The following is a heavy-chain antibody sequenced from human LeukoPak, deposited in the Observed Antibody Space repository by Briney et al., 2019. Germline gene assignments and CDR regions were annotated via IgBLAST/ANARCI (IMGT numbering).Heavy chain of an antibody. Sequence: PGGSLRLSCAASGFTFDDYAMYWVRQAPGKGLEWVSAISWDSGTIGYADSAKGRFTISRDNAKKSLYLQMNSLRVEDTALYYCAKSQALAGTFDYWGQGTLVTVSS. CDR3: AKSQALAGTFDY. V-gene: IGHV3-9*01. CDR1: GFTFDDYA. D-gene: IGHD6-19*01. J-gene: IGHJ4*02. CDR2: ISWDSGTI.